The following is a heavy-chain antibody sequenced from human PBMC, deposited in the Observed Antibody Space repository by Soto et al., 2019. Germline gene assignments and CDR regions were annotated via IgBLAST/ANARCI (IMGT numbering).Heavy chain of an antibody. CDR3: SSSMGGWFDL. Sequence: QVQLVPSGAEVKKPGASVRVSCRASGYTFTSYGIHWVRQAPGQRLEWLGWINAGNGDTKYSQTFAARITITRDTSASTVYMDLSRLRSEDTAVYYCSSSMGGWFDLWGQGTLVTVSS. D-gene: IGHD2-15*01. CDR2: INAGNGDT. CDR1: GYTFTSYG. J-gene: IGHJ5*02. V-gene: IGHV1-3*01.